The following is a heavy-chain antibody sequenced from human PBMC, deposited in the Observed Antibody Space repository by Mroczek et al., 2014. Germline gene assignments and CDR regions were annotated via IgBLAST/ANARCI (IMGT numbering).Heavy chain of an antibody. V-gene: IGHV1-69*01. Sequence: QVQLVESGAEVKKPGSSVKVSCKASGGTFSSYAISWVRQAPGQGLEWMGGIIPIFGTANYAQKFQGRVTITADESTSTAYMELSSLRSEDTAVYYCARDGLAAAGRGAGYYFDYWGQGTLVTVSS. D-gene: IGHD6-13*01. CDR2: IIPIFGTA. CDR3: ARDGLAAAGRGAGYYFDY. CDR1: GGTFSSYA. J-gene: IGHJ4*02.